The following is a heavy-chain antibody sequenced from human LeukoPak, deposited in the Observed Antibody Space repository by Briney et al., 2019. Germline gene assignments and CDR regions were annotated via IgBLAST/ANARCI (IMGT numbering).Heavy chain of an antibody. J-gene: IGHJ3*02. CDR2: IIPILGIA. CDR1: GYTFTSYG. CDR3: AREVLSVTYEQVDVAFDI. Sequence: ASVKVSCKASGYTFTSYGISWVRQAPGQGLEWMGRIIPILGIANYAQKFQGRVTITADKSTGTAYMELSSLRSEDTAVYYCAREVLSVTYEQVDVAFDIWGQGTMVTVSS. V-gene: IGHV1-69*04. D-gene: IGHD5-12*01.